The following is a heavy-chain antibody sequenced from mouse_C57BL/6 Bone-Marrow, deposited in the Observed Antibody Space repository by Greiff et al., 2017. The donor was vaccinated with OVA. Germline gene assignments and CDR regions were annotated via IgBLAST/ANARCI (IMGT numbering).Heavy chain of an antibody. J-gene: IGHJ2*01. CDR1: GFTFSSYA. CDR2: ISDGGSYT. D-gene: IGHD2-1*01. Sequence: DVKLVESGGGLVKPGGSLKLSCAASGFTFSSYAMSWVRQTPEKRLEWVATISDGGSYTYYPDNVKGRFTISRDNAKNNLYLQMSHLKSEDTAMYYCARELYGNYFDYWGQGTTLTVSS. CDR3: ARELYGNYFDY. V-gene: IGHV5-4*01.